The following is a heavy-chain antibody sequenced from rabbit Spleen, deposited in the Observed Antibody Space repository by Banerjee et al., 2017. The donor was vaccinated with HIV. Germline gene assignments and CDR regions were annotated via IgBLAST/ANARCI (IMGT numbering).Heavy chain of an antibody. CDR1: GVSFSSSSY. Sequence: QSLEESGGDLVKPGASLTLTCTASGVSFSSSSYMCWVRQAPGKGLEWIACIESGSSGFTYFATWAKGRFTCSKTSSTTVTLQMTSLTAADTATYFCARDSGSSFSSYGMDLWGQGTLVTVS. CDR2: IESGSSGFT. CDR3: ARDSGSSFSSYGMDL. D-gene: IGHD8-1*01. J-gene: IGHJ6*01. V-gene: IGHV1S40*01.